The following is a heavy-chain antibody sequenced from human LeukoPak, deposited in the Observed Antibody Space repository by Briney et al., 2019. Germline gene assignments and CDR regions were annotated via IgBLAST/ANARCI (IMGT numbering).Heavy chain of an antibody. J-gene: IGHJ5*02. Sequence: GGSLRLSCAASGSTFRSHTMNWVRQAPGKGLEWISYISNTGSVIYYADSVKGRFTISRDNAKNSLYLQMNSLRAEDTAVYYRARDAHYGWFDPWGQGTLVTVSS. CDR3: ARDAHYGWFDP. CDR1: GSTFRSHT. V-gene: IGHV3-48*04. D-gene: IGHD4-17*01. CDR2: ISNTGSVI.